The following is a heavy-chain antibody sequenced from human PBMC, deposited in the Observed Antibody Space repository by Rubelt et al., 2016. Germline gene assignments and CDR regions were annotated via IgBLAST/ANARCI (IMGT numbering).Heavy chain of an antibody. V-gene: IGHV3-7*03. CDR2: IKQDGSEE. D-gene: IGHD6-13*01. J-gene: IGHJ3*02. Sequence: AASGFTFSSYWMHWVRHAPGKGLVWVANIKQDGSEEYYVDSVKGRFTISRDNAKNSLYLQMNSLRAEDTAVYYCARDLGSDSSSFGAFDIWGQGTMVTVSS. CDR3: ARDLGSDSSSFGAFDI. CDR1: GFTFSSYW.